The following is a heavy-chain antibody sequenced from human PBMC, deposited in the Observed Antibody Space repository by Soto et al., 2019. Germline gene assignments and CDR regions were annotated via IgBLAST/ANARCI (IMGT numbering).Heavy chain of an antibody. CDR3: ARGYCSGGSCYCDY. D-gene: IGHD2-15*01. J-gene: IGHJ4*02. CDR2: IYHSGST. CDR1: GGSISSGGYS. V-gene: IGHV4-30-2*01. Sequence: LSLTCAVSGGSISSGGYSWSWIRQPPGKGLEWIGYIYHSGSTYYNPSLKSRVTISVDRSKNQFSLKLSSVTAADTAVYYCARGYCSGGSCYCDYWGQGTLVTVSS.